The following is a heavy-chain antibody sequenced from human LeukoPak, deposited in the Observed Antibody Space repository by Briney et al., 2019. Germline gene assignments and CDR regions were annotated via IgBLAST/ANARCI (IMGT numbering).Heavy chain of an antibody. CDR2: IYSGVKT. CDR1: GFTVSRNY. D-gene: IGHD6-13*01. V-gene: IGHV3-66*04. Sequence: GGSLRLSCAASGFTVSRNYMTWVRQAPGKDLEWVSVIYSGVKTDYADSVKGRFTISRDNSKNTLYLQMNNLRAEDTAVYYCARLSSSWYRDYWGQGTLVTVSS. CDR3: ARLSSSWYRDY. J-gene: IGHJ4*02.